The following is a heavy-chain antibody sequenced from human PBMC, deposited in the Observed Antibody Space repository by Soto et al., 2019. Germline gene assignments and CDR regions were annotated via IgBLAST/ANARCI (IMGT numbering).Heavy chain of an antibody. D-gene: IGHD3-3*01. CDR3: ARDYDFWSGYHYYYMDV. J-gene: IGHJ6*03. V-gene: IGHV3-23*01. CDR1: GFTFSSCV. CDR2: ISATGGYT. Sequence: PGGSLRLSCAASGFTFSSCVMSWVRQAPGKGPEWLSGISATGGYTYYAASVKGRFTISRDNSKNTLYLQMNSLRAEDTAVYYCARDYDFWSGYHYYYMDVWGKGTTVTVSS.